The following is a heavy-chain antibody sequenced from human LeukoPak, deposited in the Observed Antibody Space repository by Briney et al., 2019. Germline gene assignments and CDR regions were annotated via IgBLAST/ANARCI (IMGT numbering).Heavy chain of an antibody. Sequence: MAGGSLRLSCAASGFTFSSYSMNWVRQAPGKGLEWVSSISSSSSYIYYADSVKGRFTISRDNAKNSLYLQMNSLRDEDTAVYYCARPPLPVVVVVAADHWYFDLWGRGTLVTVSS. V-gene: IGHV3-21*01. D-gene: IGHD2-15*01. CDR2: ISSSSSYI. J-gene: IGHJ2*01. CDR3: ARPPLPVVVVVAADHWYFDL. CDR1: GFTFSSYS.